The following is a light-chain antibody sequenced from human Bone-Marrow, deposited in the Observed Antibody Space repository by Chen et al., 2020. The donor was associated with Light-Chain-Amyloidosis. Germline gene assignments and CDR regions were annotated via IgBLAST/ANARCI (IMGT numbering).Light chain of an antibody. J-gene: IGLJ3*02. Sequence: SYVLTQPSSVSVAPGQMATVACGGNTIGSTSVHWYQQTPGQAPLLVVYDDSDRPSGIPERLSGSHSGNTATLTISRVEAGDEADYYCQVWDRSSDRPVFGGGTKLTVL. CDR2: DDS. CDR3: QVWDRSSDRPV. V-gene: IGLV3-21*02. CDR1: TIGSTS.